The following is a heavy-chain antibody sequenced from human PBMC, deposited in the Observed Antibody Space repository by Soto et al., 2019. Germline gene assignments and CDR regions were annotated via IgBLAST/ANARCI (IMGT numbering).Heavy chain of an antibody. CDR3: AKALGELSPESYDH. D-gene: IGHD3-16*02. CDR1: GFTFSSFG. Sequence: QVQLVQSGGGVVQPGRSLRLSCAASGFTFSSFGMHWVRQAPGKGLEWVAFIPYDGSNQYYADSVKGRFTISRDNSKKKLEFQMNSLETEDSAVYYCAKALGELSPESYDHWGRGIFVNVSS. CDR2: IPYDGSNQ. V-gene: IGHV3-30*18. J-gene: IGHJ4*02.